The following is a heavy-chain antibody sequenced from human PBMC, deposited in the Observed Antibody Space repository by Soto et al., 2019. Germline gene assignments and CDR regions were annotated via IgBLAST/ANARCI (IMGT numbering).Heavy chain of an antibody. J-gene: IGHJ4*02. CDR2: ISGSGEST. CDR3: AKYSSYWDEDY. V-gene: IGHV3-23*01. D-gene: IGHD3-22*01. Sequence: GGSLRLSCAASGFPFSSYAMTWVRQAPGEGLQWVSSISGSGESTFHADSVKGRFTISRDNSKNTLTLQMNSLRAEDTAIYYCAKYSSYWDEDYWGQGTLVTVSS. CDR1: GFPFSSYA.